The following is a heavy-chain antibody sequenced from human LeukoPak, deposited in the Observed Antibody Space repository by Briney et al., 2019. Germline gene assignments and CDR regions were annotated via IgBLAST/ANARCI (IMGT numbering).Heavy chain of an antibody. CDR2: ISTSSSYI. Sequence: GGSLRLSCAASGFTFSSYSMDWARQAPGKGLEWVSSISTSSSYIYYADSVKGRFTISRDNTKNTLFLQMNSLRAEDTAVYYCAKDGVVGARRNYMDVWGKGTTVTVSS. D-gene: IGHD1-26*01. J-gene: IGHJ6*03. CDR1: GFTFSSYS. CDR3: AKDGVVGARRNYMDV. V-gene: IGHV3-21*04.